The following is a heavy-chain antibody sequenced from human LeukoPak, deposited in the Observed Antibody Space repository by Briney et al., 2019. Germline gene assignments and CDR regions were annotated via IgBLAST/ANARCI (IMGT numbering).Heavy chain of an antibody. D-gene: IGHD2-15*01. J-gene: IGHJ5*02. Sequence: GGSLRLSCAASGFTFSNYWMHWVRQAPGKGLVWVSRINSDGINTSYADSVKGRFTISRDNAKNLLYLQMNSLRAEDTAVYYCAREVAAKSPWGQGTLVTVSS. CDR2: INSDGINT. V-gene: IGHV3-74*01. CDR3: AREVAAKSP. CDR1: GFTFSNYW.